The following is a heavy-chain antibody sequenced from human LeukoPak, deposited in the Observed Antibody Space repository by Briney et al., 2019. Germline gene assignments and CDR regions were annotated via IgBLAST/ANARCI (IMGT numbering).Heavy chain of an antibody. CDR3: AKEYGGSSEGWFDP. Sequence: GGSLRLSCAASGLSLTTHGVHWVRQAPGKGLEWVAVIWYDGSNKYYADSVKGRFTISRDNSKNTLYLQMNSLRAEDTAVYYCAKEYGGSSEGWFDPWGQGTLVTVSS. CDR1: GLSLTTHG. V-gene: IGHV3-33*06. J-gene: IGHJ5*02. CDR2: IWYDGSNK. D-gene: IGHD1-26*01.